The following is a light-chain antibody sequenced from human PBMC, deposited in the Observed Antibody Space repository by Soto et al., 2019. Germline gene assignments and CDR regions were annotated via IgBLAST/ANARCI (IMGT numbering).Light chain of an antibody. CDR1: QCISSR. J-gene: IGKJ1*01. CDR3: QQYNSYSPWT. CDR2: EAS. V-gene: IGKV1-5*03. Sequence: ESEMTQYACTLSASVGDRVTITCRASQCISSRLAWYQQKPWKAPKLLIYEASNLESGVPSRFSGSGSGTKFPLTISSLQPDDCVTYYCQQYNSYSPWTFGQGTKVAIK.